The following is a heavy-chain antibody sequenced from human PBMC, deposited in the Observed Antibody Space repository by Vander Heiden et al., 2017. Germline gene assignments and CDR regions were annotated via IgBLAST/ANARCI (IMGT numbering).Heavy chain of an antibody. D-gene: IGHD3-22*01. CDR3: VRKGIVVVTLDI. CDR1: GFTFSSHA. Sequence: EVQLVESGGGLVQPGGSLRLSCSASGFTFSSHAMHWVRQAPGKGLEYISSIGSDGGGPYYADSVKGRFTISRDNSNNALYLQTSSLRPEDTAVYYCVRKGIVVVTLDIWGQGTMVTVSS. J-gene: IGHJ3*02. CDR2: IGSDGGGP. V-gene: IGHV3-64D*06.